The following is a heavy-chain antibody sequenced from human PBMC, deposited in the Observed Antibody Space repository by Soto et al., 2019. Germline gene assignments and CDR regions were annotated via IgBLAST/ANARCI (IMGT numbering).Heavy chain of an antibody. CDR2: MYNTGST. CDR1: GGSISGYY. D-gene: IGHD2-21*02. CDR3: ARDLWGYCGTDCYPLDV. Sequence: SETLSLTFTVSGGSISGYYWSWMRQPPGKGLEWIGYMYNTGSTVYNPSFKSRVTISVDTSKNQFSRKLNSVTAADTAVYYCARDLWGYCGTDCYPLDVWGQGTTVTVS. V-gene: IGHV4-59*01. J-gene: IGHJ6*02.